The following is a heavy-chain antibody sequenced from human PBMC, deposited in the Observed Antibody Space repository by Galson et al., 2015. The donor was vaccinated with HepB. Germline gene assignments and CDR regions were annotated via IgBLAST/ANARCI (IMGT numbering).Heavy chain of an antibody. J-gene: IGHJ5*02. CDR3: ARPLLDYGDNGGGNWFDP. CDR1: GFTFSDYY. D-gene: IGHD4-23*01. CDR2: IRNKANSYTT. Sequence: SLRLSCAASGFTFSDYYMDWVRQAPGKGLEWVGRIRNKANSYTTEYAASVKGRFTISRDDSENSLYLQMDSLKTEDSAVYYCARPLLDYGDNGGGNWFDPWGQGTLVSVSS. V-gene: IGHV3-72*01.